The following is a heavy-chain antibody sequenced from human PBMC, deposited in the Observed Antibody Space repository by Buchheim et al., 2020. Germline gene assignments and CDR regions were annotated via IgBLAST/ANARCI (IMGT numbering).Heavy chain of an antibody. V-gene: IGHV4-39*01. CDR3: VRLDYGRIDC. CDR2: IYYSGTT. Sequence: QLQLQESGPGLVKPSETLSLTCTVSGGSISSSSYNWGWIRQPPGKGLEWIGSIYYSGTTYYNPSLKSRVTVSVNAAKNQLSLKLSSVTAADTAVYYCVRLDYGRIDCWGQGTL. D-gene: IGHD4-17*01. CDR1: GGSISSSSYN. J-gene: IGHJ4*02.